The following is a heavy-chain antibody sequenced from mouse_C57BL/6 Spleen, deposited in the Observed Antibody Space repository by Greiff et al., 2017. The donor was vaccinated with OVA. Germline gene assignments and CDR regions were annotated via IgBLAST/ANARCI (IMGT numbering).Heavy chain of an antibody. D-gene: IGHD3-2*02. Sequence: QVQLQQPGAELVKPGASVKLSCKASGYTFTSYWMHWVKQRPGRGLEWIGRIDPNSGGTKYNEKFKSKATLTVDKPSSTAYMQLSSLTSEDSAVYYCARRGLDSSGYVGAMDNWGQGTSVTVSS. CDR3: ARRGLDSSGYVGAMDN. CDR2: IDPNSGGT. J-gene: IGHJ4*01. V-gene: IGHV1-72*01. CDR1: GYTFTSYW.